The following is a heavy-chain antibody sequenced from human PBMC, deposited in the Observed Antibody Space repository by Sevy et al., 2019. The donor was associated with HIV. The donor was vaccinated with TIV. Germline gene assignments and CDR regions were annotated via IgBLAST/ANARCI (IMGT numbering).Heavy chain of an antibody. Sequence: GGSLRLSCAASGFPFSNFWMTWVRQAPGKGLEWVANIKEDGSEKDYVDSVKGRFTISRDNAKNSLYLQMNSLRTEDTALYYCARAGVPSQHNVNPRLFFDYWGQGTVVTISS. CDR1: GFPFSNFW. CDR2: IKEDGSEK. CDR3: ARAGVPSQHNVNPRLFFDY. V-gene: IGHV3-7*01. J-gene: IGHJ4*02.